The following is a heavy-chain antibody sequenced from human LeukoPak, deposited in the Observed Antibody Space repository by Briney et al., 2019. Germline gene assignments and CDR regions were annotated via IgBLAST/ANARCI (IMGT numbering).Heavy chain of an antibody. J-gene: IGHJ5*02. V-gene: IGHV3-21*04. D-gene: IGHD6-13*01. Sequence: GGSLRLSCAASGFTFSSYSINWVRQAPGKGLEWVSSISISSSYIYYADSVKGRFTISRDNSKNTLYLQMNSLRAEDTAVYYCAKGTQQLVSNWFDPWGQGTLVTVSS. CDR1: GFTFSSYS. CDR2: ISISSSYI. CDR3: AKGTQQLVSNWFDP.